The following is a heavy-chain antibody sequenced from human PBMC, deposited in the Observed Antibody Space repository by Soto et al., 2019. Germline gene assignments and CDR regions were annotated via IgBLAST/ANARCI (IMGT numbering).Heavy chain of an antibody. CDR3: ARDRATNEFYYYGMDV. Sequence: ASVKVSCKASGYTFTSYYMHWVRQAPGQGLEWMGIINPSGGSTSYAQKFQGRVTMTRDTSTSTVYMELSSLRSEDTAVYYCARDRATNEFYYYGMDVWGQGTTVTVSS. J-gene: IGHJ6*02. CDR2: INPSGGST. CDR1: GYTFTSYY. V-gene: IGHV1-46*01. D-gene: IGHD2-8*01.